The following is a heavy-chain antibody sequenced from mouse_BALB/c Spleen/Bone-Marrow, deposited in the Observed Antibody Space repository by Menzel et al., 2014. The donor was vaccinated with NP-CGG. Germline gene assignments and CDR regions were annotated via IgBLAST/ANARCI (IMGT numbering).Heavy chain of an antibody. J-gene: IGHJ2*01. CDR2: ISDGGSYT. Sequence: EVQGVESGGGLVKPGGSLKLSCAASGFTFSDYYMYWVRQTPEKRLEWVATISDGGSYTYYPESVKGRFTISRDNAKNNLYPQMSSLKSEDTAMYYCARVSYDYFDYWGQGTTLTVSS. CDR1: GFTFSDYY. D-gene: IGHD2-4*01. CDR3: ARVSYDYFDY. V-gene: IGHV5-4*02.